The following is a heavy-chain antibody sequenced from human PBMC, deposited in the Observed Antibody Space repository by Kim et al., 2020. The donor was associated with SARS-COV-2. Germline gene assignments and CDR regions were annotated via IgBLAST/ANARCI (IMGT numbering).Heavy chain of an antibody. D-gene: IGHD4-4*01. J-gene: IGHJ4*02. CDR3: ASALTPTPDY. V-gene: IGHV4-61*01. CDR2: IDYSGST. CDR1: GGSVRSGNYY. Sequence: SETLSLTCTVSGGSVRSGNYYWSWIRQPPGKGREWIGYIDYSGSTKYNTSLKNRVTISVDTSKNQFSLRLSSVTAADTAGYYCASALTPTPDYGGQG.